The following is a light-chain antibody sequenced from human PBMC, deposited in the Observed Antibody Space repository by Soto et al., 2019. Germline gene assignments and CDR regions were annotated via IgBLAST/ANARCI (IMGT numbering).Light chain of an antibody. J-gene: IGLJ3*02. V-gene: IGLV1-44*01. CDR1: NSNIGSNA. CDR3: AAWDDSLNGRWV. CDR2: NND. Sequence: QSVLTQPPSASATPGQRVTISCSGSNSNIGSNAVNWYQLLPGTAPKLLIYNNDQRPSGVPDRFSGSKSGTSASLAISGRQSEDEAEYYCAAWDDSLNGRWVFGGGTKLTVL.